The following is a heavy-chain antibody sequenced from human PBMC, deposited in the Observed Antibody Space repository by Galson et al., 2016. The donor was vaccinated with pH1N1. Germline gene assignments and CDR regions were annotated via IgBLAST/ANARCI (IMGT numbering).Heavy chain of an antibody. J-gene: IGHJ4*02. CDR1: GFAFNTFS. CDR2: LSYDETNR. V-gene: IGHV3-30*04. D-gene: IGHD3-10*01. CDR3: ARDKGTSQWELRGIFDS. Sequence: SLRLSCAASGFAFNTFSFHWVRQAPGKGLEWVALLSYDETNRHYADSVKGRFTISRDNSKNTLYLKMDSLRAEDTAVYYCARDKGTSQWELRGIFDSWGQGSLVTVSS.